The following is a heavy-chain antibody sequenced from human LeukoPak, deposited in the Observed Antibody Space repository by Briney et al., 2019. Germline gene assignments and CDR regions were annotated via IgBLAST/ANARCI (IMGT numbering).Heavy chain of an antibody. CDR1: GYTFTSYG. CDR2: ISGYNGNT. J-gene: IGHJ4*02. V-gene: IGHV1-18*01. Sequence: ASVKVSCKASGYTFTSYGISWVRQAPGQGPEWMGWISGYNGNTNYAQKFQGRVTMTTDTSTNTAYMELGSLRSDDTALYYCARDRGLHNQHLDYWGQGTLVSVSS. D-gene: IGHD5-24*01. CDR3: ARDRGLHNQHLDY.